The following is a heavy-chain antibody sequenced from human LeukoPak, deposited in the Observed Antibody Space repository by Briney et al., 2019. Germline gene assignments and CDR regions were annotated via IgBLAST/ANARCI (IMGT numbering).Heavy chain of an antibody. V-gene: IGHV3-30*04. J-gene: IGHJ3*02. D-gene: IGHD2-8*02. CDR2: ISHDGKNK. CDR1: GLTLSPYA. Sequence: GGSLRLSCAASGLTLSPYAMHWVRQAPGKGLEWVAVISHDGKNKYYADFVKGRFINSRDNSKNTLFLQLTSLRAEDTAVYYCSRDYCTGGGCNNANDIWGQGTMVTVSS. CDR3: SRDYCTGGGCNNANDI.